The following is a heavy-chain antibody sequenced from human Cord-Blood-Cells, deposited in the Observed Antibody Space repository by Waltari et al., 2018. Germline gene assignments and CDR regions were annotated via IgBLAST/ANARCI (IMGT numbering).Heavy chain of an antibody. CDR2: IYWDDDK. J-gene: IGHJ3*02. D-gene: IGHD1-26*01. V-gene: IGHV2-5*02. CDR1: GFPLSTSGVG. Sequence: QITLKESGPTLVKPTQTLTLTCTFSGFPLSTSGVGVGWIRQPPGKALEWLALIYWDDDKRYSPSLKSRLTITKDTSKNQVVLTMTNMDPVDTATYYCAHRPMAGATKRAGAFDIWGQGTMVTVSS. CDR3: AHRPMAGATKRAGAFDI.